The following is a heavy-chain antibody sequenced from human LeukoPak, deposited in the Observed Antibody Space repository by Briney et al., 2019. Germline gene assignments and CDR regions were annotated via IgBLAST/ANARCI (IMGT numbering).Heavy chain of an antibody. CDR3: AREEPTLFWSGYYTLGYYYYYGMDV. V-gene: IGHV1-24*01. J-gene: IGHJ6*02. CDR1: GYTLTELS. CDR2: FDPEDGET. Sequence: GASVKVSCKVSGYTLTELSMHWVRQAPGKGLEWMGGFDPEDGETIYAQKFQGRVTMTEDTSTDTAYMELSSLRSEDTAVYYCAREEPTLFWSGYYTLGYYYYYGMDVWGQGTTVTVSS. D-gene: IGHD3-3*01.